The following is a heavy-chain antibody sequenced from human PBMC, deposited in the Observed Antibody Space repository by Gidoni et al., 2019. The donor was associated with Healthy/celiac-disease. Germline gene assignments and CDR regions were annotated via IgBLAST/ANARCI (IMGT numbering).Heavy chain of an antibody. D-gene: IGHD1-1*01. CDR3: ARHGTKEGLLFHY. Sequence: EVQLVQSGAELKKPGASLKISCKGSGYSFTSYWIGWVRQMPGKGLEWMGIIYPGDSDTRYSPSFQGQVTIAADKSISTAYLQWSSLKAADTAMYYCARHGTKEGLLFHYWGQGTLVTVSS. V-gene: IGHV5-51*01. CDR1: GYSFTSYW. J-gene: IGHJ4*02. CDR2: IYPGDSDT.